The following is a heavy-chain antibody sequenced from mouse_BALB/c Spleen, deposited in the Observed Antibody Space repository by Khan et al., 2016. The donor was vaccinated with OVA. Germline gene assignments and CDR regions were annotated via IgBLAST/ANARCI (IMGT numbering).Heavy chain of an antibody. D-gene: IGHD3-1*01. CDR1: GYSITSDSA. J-gene: IGHJ2*01. CDR2: IDYSGRA. V-gene: IGHV3-2*02. Sequence: EVQLQESGPGLVKPSQSLSLTCTVTGYSITSDSAWNWIRKFPGNKLEWMGYIDYSGRANYNPYLKSRISITRDTSKNQFFLQLNSVTTEDTATYACARGLRYFDYWGQGTTLTVSS. CDR3: ARGLRYFDY.